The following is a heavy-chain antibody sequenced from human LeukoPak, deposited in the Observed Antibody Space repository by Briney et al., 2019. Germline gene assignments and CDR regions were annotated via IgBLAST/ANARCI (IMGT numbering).Heavy chain of an antibody. CDR3: AKDRIVATMGPFFAGES. CDR1: GFTFSSYA. Sequence: GGSLRLSCAASGFTFSSYAMHWVRQAPGKGLEWVAVISYDGSNKYYADSVKGRFTISRDNSKNTLYLQMNSLRAEDTAVYYCAKDRIVATMGPFFAGESWGQGTLVTVSS. J-gene: IGHJ4*02. CDR2: ISYDGSNK. V-gene: IGHV3-30*04. D-gene: IGHD5-12*01.